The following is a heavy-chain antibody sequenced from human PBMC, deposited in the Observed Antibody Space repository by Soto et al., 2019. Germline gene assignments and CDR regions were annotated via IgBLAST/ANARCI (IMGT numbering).Heavy chain of an antibody. J-gene: IGHJ6*02. CDR2: IYHSGST. V-gene: IGHV4-30-2*01. D-gene: IGHD3-10*01. CDR1: GGSISSGGYS. CDR3: ARAREHGSGSYWGPYYYSGMDV. Sequence: PSETLSLTCAVSGGSISSGGYSWSWIRQPPGKGLEWIGYIYHSGSTYYNPSLKSRVTISVDRSKNQFSLKLSSVTAAVPAVYYCARAREHGSGSYWGPYYYSGMDVWGQGTTVTVSS.